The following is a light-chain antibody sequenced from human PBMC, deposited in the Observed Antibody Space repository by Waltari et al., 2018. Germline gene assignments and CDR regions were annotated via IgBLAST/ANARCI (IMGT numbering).Light chain of an antibody. Sequence: QSVLTQPPSASGAPGQEVSISCSGGSTTVTNYVFWYQQFPGPAPKPIVYKDYERPSGVPDRFSASKSGTSASLAISGLRSDDEADYYCATWDDSLNGWVFGGGTKLTVL. J-gene: IGLJ3*02. V-gene: IGLV1-47*01. CDR2: KDY. CDR3: ATWDDSLNGWV. CDR1: STTVTNY.